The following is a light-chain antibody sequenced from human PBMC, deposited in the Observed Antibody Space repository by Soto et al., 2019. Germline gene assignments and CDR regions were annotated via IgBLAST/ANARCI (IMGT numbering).Light chain of an antibody. CDR2: AAS. V-gene: IGKV1-39*01. CDR3: QQSYSTPFA. CDR1: QSISRY. Sequence: DIQMTQSPSSLSASVGDRVTITCRASQSISRYLNWYQQKPGKAPKLLIYAASSLQSGVPSRYSGSGSGTDFTLFISSLQPEDFATYYCQQSYSTPFAFGPGTTVDIK. J-gene: IGKJ3*01.